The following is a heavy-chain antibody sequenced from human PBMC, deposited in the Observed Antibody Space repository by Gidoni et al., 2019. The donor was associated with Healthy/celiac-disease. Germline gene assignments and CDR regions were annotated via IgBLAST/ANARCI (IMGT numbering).Heavy chain of an antibody. CDR1: GFCLGTSGVG. Sequence: QITLKESGPTLVKPPQTLTLTCTFSGFCLGTSGVGVGWIRQPPGKALEWLALIYWNDDKRYSPSLKSRLTITKDTSKNQVVLTMTNMDPVDTATYYCAHSAGWSGYFGPGVWFDPWGQGTLVTVSS. CDR3: AHSAGWSGYFGPGVWFDP. J-gene: IGHJ5*02. CDR2: IYWNDDK. V-gene: IGHV2-5*01. D-gene: IGHD3-3*01.